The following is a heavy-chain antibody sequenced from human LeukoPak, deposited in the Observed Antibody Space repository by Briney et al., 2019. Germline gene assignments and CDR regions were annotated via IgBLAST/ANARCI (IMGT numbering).Heavy chain of an antibody. CDR1: GYSFTSYW. CDR2: IYPGDSDT. V-gene: IGHV5-51*01. J-gene: IGHJ4*02. Sequence: GESLKISCKGSGYSFTSYWIGWVRQMPGKGLEWMGIIYPGDSDTRYSPSFQGQVTISADKSISTAYLQWSSLKASDTAMYYCARLVPFYDILTGYYFDYWGQGTLVTVSS. D-gene: IGHD3-9*01. CDR3: ARLVPFYDILTGYYFDY.